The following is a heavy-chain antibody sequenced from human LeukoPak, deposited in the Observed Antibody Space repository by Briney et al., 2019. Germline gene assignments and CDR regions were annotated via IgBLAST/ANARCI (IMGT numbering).Heavy chain of an antibody. V-gene: IGHV1-69*06. CDR1: GYTFTSYY. D-gene: IGHD3-22*01. CDR2: IIPIFGTA. CDR3: ARLRDYYDSSGYSDPWYFNY. J-gene: IGHJ4*02. Sequence: SVKVSCKASGYTFTSYYMHWVRQAPGQGLEWMGGIIPIFGTANYAQKFQGRVTITADKSTSTAYMELGSLRSEDTAVYYCARLRDYYDSSGYSDPWYFNYWGQGTLVTVSS.